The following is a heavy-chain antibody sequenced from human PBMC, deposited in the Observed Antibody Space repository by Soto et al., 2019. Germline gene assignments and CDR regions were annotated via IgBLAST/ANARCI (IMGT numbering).Heavy chain of an antibody. J-gene: IGHJ4*02. CDR2: IIPIFGTA. Sequence: ASVKVSCKASGGTFSSYAISWVRQAPGQGLEWMGGIIPIFGTANYAQKFQGRVTITADESTSTAYMELSSLRSEDTAVYYCARGGSSPLVVAWFDYWGQGTLVTVSS. D-gene: IGHD6-13*01. CDR3: ARGGSSPLVVAWFDY. V-gene: IGHV1-69*13. CDR1: GGTFSSYA.